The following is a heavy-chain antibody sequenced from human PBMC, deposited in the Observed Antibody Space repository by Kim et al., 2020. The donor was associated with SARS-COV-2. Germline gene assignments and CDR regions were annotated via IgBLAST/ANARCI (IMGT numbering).Heavy chain of an antibody. CDR2: IYHSGST. D-gene: IGHD2-21*02. J-gene: IGHJ4*02. CDR1: GGSISSSNW. V-gene: IGHV4-4*02. CDR3: ARVKIYCGGDCLHSFDY. Sequence: SETLSLTCAVSGGSISSSNWWSWVRQPPGKGLEWIGEIYHSGSTNYNPSLKSRVTISVDKSKNQFSLKLSSVTAADTAVYYCARVKIYCGGDCLHSFDYWGQGTLVTVSS.